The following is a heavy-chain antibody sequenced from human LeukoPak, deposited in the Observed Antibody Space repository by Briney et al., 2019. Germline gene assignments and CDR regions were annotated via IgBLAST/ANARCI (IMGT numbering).Heavy chain of an antibody. CDR2: IIPILGIA. J-gene: IGHJ4*02. V-gene: IGHV1-69*04. CDR3: ARDVVSSSYTFDY. D-gene: IGHD1-26*01. CDR1: GGTFSSYA. Sequence: ASVKVSCKASGGTFSSYAISWVRHAPGQGLEWMGRIIPILGIANYAQKFQGRVTITADKSTSTAYMELSSLRSEDTAVYYCARDVVSSSYTFDYWGQGTLVTVSS.